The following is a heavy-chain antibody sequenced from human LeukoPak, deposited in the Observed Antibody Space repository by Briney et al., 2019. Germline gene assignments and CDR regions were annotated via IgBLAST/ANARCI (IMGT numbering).Heavy chain of an antibody. J-gene: IGHJ5*02. Sequence: GGSLRLSCAASGFTFSSYAMSWVRRAPGRGLEWVSAISGSGGSTYYADSVKGRFTISRDNSKNTLYLQMNSLRAEDTAVYYCARTVARPRNPWYDSVINWFDPWGQGTLVTVSS. V-gene: IGHV3-23*01. CDR1: GFTFSSYA. D-gene: IGHD3-22*01. CDR2: ISGSGGST. CDR3: ARTVARPRNPWYDSVINWFDP.